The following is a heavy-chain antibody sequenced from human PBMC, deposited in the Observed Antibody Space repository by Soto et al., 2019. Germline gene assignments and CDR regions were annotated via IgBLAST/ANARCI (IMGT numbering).Heavy chain of an antibody. Sequence: ASVKVSCKASGYTFTTYYIHWVRQAPGQGLEWMGFINPSVGSTSYSRKFQGRVTMTRDTSTSTVYVDLGSLGSDDTAVYYCVRNKASGLDIWGQGTMVTVSS. CDR1: GYTFTTYY. D-gene: IGHD6-25*01. J-gene: IGHJ3*02. V-gene: IGHV1-46*01. CDR3: VRNKASGLDI. CDR2: INPSVGST.